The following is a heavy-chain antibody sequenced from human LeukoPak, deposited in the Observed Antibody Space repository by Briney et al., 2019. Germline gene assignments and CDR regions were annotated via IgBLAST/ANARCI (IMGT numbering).Heavy chain of an antibody. D-gene: IGHD1-26*01. V-gene: IGHV1-8*01. CDR1: GYTFTSYD. J-gene: IGHJ4*02. Sequence: ASVKVSCKASGYTFTSYDINWVRQATGQGLEWMGWMNPNSANTGYAQKFQGRVTMTRNTSISTAYMELSSLRSEDTAMYFCAREEMPGKFDYWGQGILVTVSS. CDR3: AREEMPGKFDY. CDR2: MNPNSANT.